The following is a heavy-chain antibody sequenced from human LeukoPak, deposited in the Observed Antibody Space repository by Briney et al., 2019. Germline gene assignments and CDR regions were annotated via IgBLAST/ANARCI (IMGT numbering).Heavy chain of an antibody. D-gene: IGHD3-9*01. J-gene: IGHJ5*02. CDR3: ARLGRAHFDFDP. V-gene: IGHV3-66*04. Sequence: GGSLRLSCAASGFTVSSNYMSWVRQAPGKGLEWVSVIYSGGSTYYADSVKGRFTISRDNSENTLYLQMNSLRAEDTAVFYCARLGRAHFDFDPWGQGTLVTVSS. CDR2: IYSGGST. CDR1: GFTVSSNY.